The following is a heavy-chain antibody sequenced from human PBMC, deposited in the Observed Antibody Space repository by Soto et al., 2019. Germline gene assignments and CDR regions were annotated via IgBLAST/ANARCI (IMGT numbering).Heavy chain of an antibody. Sequence: QVQLVQSGAEVKKPGSSVKVSCKASGGTFSSYAISWVRQAPGQGLEWMGGIIPIFVTANYAQKFQGRVTITAAESTSTAYMELSSLRSEDTAVYYCASLRYNWNVKGGAELDYWGQGTLVTVSS. CDR2: IIPIFVTA. CDR3: ASLRYNWNVKGGAELDY. CDR1: GGTFSSYA. D-gene: IGHD1-1*01. V-gene: IGHV1-69*12. J-gene: IGHJ4*02.